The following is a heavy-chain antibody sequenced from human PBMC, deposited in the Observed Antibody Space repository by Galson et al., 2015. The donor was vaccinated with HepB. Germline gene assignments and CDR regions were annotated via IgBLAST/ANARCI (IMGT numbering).Heavy chain of an antibody. CDR1: GYTFTSYA. V-gene: IGHV1-3*01. CDR3: ARDPLRYFDWLYMDYYYYGMDV. CDR2: INAGNGNT. J-gene: IGHJ6*02. D-gene: IGHD3-9*01. Sequence: SVKVSCKASGYTFTSYAMHWVRQAPGQRLEWMGWINAGNGNTKYSQKLQGRVTITRDTSASTAYMELSSLRSEDTAVYYCARDPLRYFDWLYMDYYYYGMDVWGQGTTVTVSS.